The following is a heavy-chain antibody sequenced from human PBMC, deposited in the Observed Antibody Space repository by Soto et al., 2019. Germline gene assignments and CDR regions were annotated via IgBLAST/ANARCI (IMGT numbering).Heavy chain of an antibody. V-gene: IGHV1-8*01. CDR3: ARGRHIVGATIAGY. CDR2: MNPNSGNT. CDR1: GYTFTSYD. D-gene: IGHD1-26*01. Sequence: QVQLVQSGAEVKKPGASVKVSCKASGYTFTSYDINWVRQATGQGLEWMGWMNPNSGNTGYAQKFQGRVTMTRNTAISTAYMVLSSLRSEDTAVYYCARGRHIVGATIAGYWGQGTLVTVSS. J-gene: IGHJ4*02.